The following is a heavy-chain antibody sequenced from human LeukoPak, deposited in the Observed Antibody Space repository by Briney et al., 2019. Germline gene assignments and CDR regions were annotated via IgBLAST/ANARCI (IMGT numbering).Heavy chain of an antibody. CDR3: ARHDSSGYYPSYYYYGMDV. CDR1: GGSFSGYY. Sequence: PSETLSLTCAVYGGSFSGYYWSWIRQPPGKGLEWIGEINHSGSTNYNPSLKSRVTIPVDTSKNQFSLKLSSVTAADTAVYYCARHDSSGYYPSYYYYGMDVWGQGTTVTVSS. D-gene: IGHD3-22*01. CDR2: INHSGST. J-gene: IGHJ6*02. V-gene: IGHV4-34*01.